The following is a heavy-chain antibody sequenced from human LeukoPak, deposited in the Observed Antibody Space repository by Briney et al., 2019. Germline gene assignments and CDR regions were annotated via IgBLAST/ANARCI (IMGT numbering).Heavy chain of an antibody. J-gene: IGHJ3*02. CDR3: ARGGLENGYHSNDGFDI. CDR2: IYYSGST. CDR1: GGSISGYY. Sequence: PSETLPLTCTVSGGSISGYYWSWIRQPPGKGLEWIGYIYYSGSTKYNPSLKSRVTMSVDTSRNQFSLKLSSVTAADTAVYYCARGGLENGYHSNDGFDIWGQGTMVTVSS. D-gene: IGHD3-22*01. V-gene: IGHV4-59*01.